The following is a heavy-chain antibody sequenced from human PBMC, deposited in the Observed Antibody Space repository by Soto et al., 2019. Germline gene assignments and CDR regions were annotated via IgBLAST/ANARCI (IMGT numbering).Heavy chain of an antibody. D-gene: IGHD6-13*01. CDR3: ARASIAAAGTVDY. CDR2: ISAYNGNT. J-gene: IGHJ4*02. V-gene: IGHV1-18*04. CDR1: GYTLTIYG. Sequence: APVKGSCKASGYTLTIYGISWVLQDPGQGLEWMGWISAYNGNTNYAQKLQGRVTMTTDTSTSTAYMELRSLRSDDTAVYYCARASIAAAGTVDYWGQGPLVTVSS.